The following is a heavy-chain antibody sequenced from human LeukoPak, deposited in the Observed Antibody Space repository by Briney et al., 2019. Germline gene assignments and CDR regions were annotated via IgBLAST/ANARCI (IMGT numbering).Heavy chain of an antibody. J-gene: IGHJ5*02. D-gene: IGHD3-3*01. Sequence: GGSLRLSCAASGFTFSSYAMHWVRQAPGKGLEWVAVISYDGSNKYYADSVKGRFTIPRDNSKNTLYLQMNSLRAEDTAVYYCASSKTVFGVVMRFDPWGQGTLVTVSS. CDR2: ISYDGSNK. CDR1: GFTFSSYA. CDR3: ASSKTVFGVVMRFDP. V-gene: IGHV3-30-3*01.